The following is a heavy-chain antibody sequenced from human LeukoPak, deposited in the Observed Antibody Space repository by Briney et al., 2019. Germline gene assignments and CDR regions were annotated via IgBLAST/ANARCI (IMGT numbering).Heavy chain of an antibody. J-gene: IGHJ4*02. CDR3: ARRGVGATSPDY. CDR1: GYTFTSYG. D-gene: IGHD1-26*01. CDR2: ISAYNGNT. Sequence: ASVKVSCKASGYTFTSYGISWVRQAPGQGLEWMGWISAYNGNTTYAQKLQGRLTMTTDTSTSTAYMELRSLRSDATAVYYCARRGVGATSPDYWGQGTLVTVSS. V-gene: IGHV1-18*01.